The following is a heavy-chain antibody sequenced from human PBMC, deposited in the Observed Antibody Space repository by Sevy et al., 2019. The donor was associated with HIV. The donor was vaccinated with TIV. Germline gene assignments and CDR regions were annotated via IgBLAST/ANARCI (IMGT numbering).Heavy chain of an antibody. V-gene: IGHV3-23*01. CDR2: ISGSGGST. CDR1: GFTFSSYA. J-gene: IGHJ4*02. Sequence: GGSLRLSCAASGFTFSSYAMSWVRQAPGKGLEWVSAISGSGGSTYYADSVKGRFTISRDNSENTLYLQMNSLRAEDTAVYYCAKDDLVVAAGGGFDYWGQGTLVTVSS. CDR3: AKDDLVVAAGGGFDY. D-gene: IGHD2-15*01.